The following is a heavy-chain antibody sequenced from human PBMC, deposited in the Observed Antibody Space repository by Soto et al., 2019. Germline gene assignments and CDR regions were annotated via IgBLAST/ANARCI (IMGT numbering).Heavy chain of an antibody. J-gene: IGHJ4*02. CDR2: ISYDGSNK. CDR1: GFTFGNYG. V-gene: IGHV3-30*03. CDR3: ARDFDGLVNLDY. Sequence: GGSLRLSCADSGFTFGNYGMHWVRQAPGKGLEWVAAISYDGSNKYYADSVEGRFTISRDNAKNSLYLQMNSLRAEDMALYYCARDFDGLVNLDYWGQGTLVTVSS. D-gene: IGHD3-9*01.